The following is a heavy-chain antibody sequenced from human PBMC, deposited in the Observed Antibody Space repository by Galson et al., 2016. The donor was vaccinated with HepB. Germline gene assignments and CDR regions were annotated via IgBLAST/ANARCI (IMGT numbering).Heavy chain of an antibody. J-gene: IGHJ2*01. CDR3: ARRWGGFNMVVLGQGGHLDP. D-gene: IGHD3-22*01. CDR1: GGTFSSDA. Sequence: SVKVSCKASGGTFSSDAISWVRQAPGQGLEWMGRIIPILGVENYAQKFQGRVTITADKSTSTAHMELTSLTSEDTAVYYCARRWGGFNMVVLGQGGHLDPWGRGTLVTVSS. V-gene: IGHV1-69*04. CDR2: IIPILGVE.